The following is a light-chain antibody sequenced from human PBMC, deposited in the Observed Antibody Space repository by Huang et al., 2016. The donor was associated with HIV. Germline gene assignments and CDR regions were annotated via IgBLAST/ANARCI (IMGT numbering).Light chain of an antibody. J-gene: IGKJ4*01. Sequence: DIQMTQSPSSLSASVGDRVTISCRASQCISTYLNWYQYRPGKAPKVLIYTASNLQSGVPSRFSGSGSGTDFTLTISSLQPEDSATYYCQQSYSNVLTFGGGTKVEIK. CDR2: TAS. CDR1: QCISTY. V-gene: IGKV1-39*01. CDR3: QQSYSNVLT.